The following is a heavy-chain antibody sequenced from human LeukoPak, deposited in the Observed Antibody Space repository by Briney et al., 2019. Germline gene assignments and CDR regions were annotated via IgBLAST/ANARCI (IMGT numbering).Heavy chain of an antibody. CDR1: GYSISSGYY. CDR3: ARDKFGGSSWSGESLDY. D-gene: IGHD6-13*01. CDR2: IYHSGST. Sequence: SETLSLTCAVSGYSISSGYYWGWIRQPPGKGLEWIGSIYHSGSTYYNPSLKSRVTISVDTSKNQFSLKPSSVTAADTAVYYCARDKFGGSSWSGESLDYWAREPWSPSPQ. J-gene: IGHJ4*02. V-gene: IGHV4-38-2*02.